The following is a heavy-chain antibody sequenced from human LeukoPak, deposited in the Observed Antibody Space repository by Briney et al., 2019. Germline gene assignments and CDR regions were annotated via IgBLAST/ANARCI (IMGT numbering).Heavy chain of an antibody. CDR2: IIPILGIA. CDR1: GGTFSSYA. V-gene: IGHV1-69*04. D-gene: IGHD3-10*01. J-gene: IGHJ4*02. CDR3: ARSWFGEPSPFDY. Sequence: ASVKVSCKASGGTFSSYAISWVRQAPGQGLEWMGRIIPILGIANYAQKFQGRVTITADKSTSTAYMELSSLRSEDTAVYYCARSWFGEPSPFDYWGQGTLVTVSS.